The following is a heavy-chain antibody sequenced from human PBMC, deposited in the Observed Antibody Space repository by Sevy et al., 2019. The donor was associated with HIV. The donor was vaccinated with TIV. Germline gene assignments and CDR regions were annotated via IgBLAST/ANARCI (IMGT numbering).Heavy chain of an antibody. V-gene: IGHV3-30-3*01. Sequence: GGSLRLSCAGSGFTFRSYAMHWVRQAPGKGLEWVAVISNDGSNKYYADSVKGRLIISRDNSGNTLYLQMDSLRIDDTAVYYCARVGGSSNWFDPWGQGTRVTVS. D-gene: IGHD1-26*01. J-gene: IGHJ5*02. CDR1: GFTFRSYA. CDR3: ARVGGSSNWFDP. CDR2: ISNDGSNK.